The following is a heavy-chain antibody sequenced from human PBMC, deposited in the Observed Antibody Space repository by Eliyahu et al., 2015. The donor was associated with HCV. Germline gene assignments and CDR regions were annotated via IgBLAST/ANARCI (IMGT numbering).Heavy chain of an antibody. V-gene: IGHV3-33*01. J-gene: IGHJ6*02. D-gene: IGHD3-22*01. Sequence: QVQLVESGGGVVQPGRSLRLSCAASGFTFSSYGXXWVRQAPGKGLXWVAVIWYDGSNKYYADSVKGRFTISRDNSKNTLYLQMNSLRAEDTAVYYCARDPKAAYYYDSSGYFYYYYYGMDVWGQGTTVTVSS. CDR3: ARDPKAAYYYDSSGYFYYYYYGMDV. CDR1: GFTFSSYG. CDR2: IWYDGSNK.